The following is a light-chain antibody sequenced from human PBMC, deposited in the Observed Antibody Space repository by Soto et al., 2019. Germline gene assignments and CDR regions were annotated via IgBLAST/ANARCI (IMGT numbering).Light chain of an antibody. CDR3: QQYGSSLWT. CDR1: QSVSSN. J-gene: IGKJ1*01. V-gene: IGKV3-15*01. Sequence: EIVMTQSPATLSVSPGERATLSCRASQSVSSNLAWYQQKPGQAPRLLIYGASTRATGIPARFSGSGSGTDFTLTISSLEPEDFAVYYCQQYGSSLWTFGQGTKVHIK. CDR2: GAS.